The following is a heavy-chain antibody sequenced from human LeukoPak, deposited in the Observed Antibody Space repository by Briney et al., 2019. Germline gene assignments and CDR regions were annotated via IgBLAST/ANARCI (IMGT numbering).Heavy chain of an antibody. Sequence: ASVKVSCKASGYTFTGYYMHWVRQAPGQGLEWMGWINPNSGGTNYAQKFQGWVTMTRDTSISTAYMELSRLRSDDTAVYYCARGSRNNWNVYHDAFDIWGQGTMVTVSS. J-gene: IGHJ3*02. CDR2: INPNSGGT. D-gene: IGHD1-20*01. CDR3: ARGSRNNWNVYHDAFDI. CDR1: GYTFTGYY. V-gene: IGHV1-2*04.